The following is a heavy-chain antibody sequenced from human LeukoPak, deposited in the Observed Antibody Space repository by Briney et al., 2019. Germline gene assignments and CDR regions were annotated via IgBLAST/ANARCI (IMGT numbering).Heavy chain of an antibody. D-gene: IGHD6-13*01. J-gene: IGHJ4*02. V-gene: IGHV4-4*07. CDR1: GGSISSYY. CDR2: ISTSGST. Sequence: PSETLSLTCTVSGGSISSYYWSWIRQPAGKGLESIGHISTSGSTNYNPSLKSRVTMSVDTSKNQFSLKLSFVTAADTAVYYCARGGKRGLAAAGRYFDYWGQGTLVTVSS. CDR3: ARGGKRGLAAAGRYFDY.